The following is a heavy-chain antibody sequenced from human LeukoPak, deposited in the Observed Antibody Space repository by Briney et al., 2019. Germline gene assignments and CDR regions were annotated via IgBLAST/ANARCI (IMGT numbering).Heavy chain of an antibody. CDR1: GFTFSNYA. CDR3: AKDYVELQFDY. J-gene: IGHJ4*02. V-gene: IGHV3-23*01. Sequence: GGSLRLSCAAPGFTFSNYAMSWVRQAPGKGLEWVSAIIGSGGSTYYADSVKGRFTISRDNSKNTLNLQMNSLRAEDTAVYYCAKDYVELQFDYWGQGALVTVSS. CDR2: IIGSGGST. D-gene: IGHD1-7*01.